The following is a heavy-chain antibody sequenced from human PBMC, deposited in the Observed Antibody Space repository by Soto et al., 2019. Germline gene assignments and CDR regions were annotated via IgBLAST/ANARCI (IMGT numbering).Heavy chain of an antibody. Sequence: QVQLHQSGPGLVKPSETLSLTCSVSGASVTNYYWSWIRQSPGKGLEWIGYISYGGTTNFNSSLKGRVTVSEDMSKNQFSLTLNSVTAADTAVYYCAMYYGHGQDYWGQGTLVTVSS. CDR2: ISYGGTT. J-gene: IGHJ4*02. CDR3: AMYYGHGQDY. CDR1: GASVTNYY. V-gene: IGHV4-59*02. D-gene: IGHD3-10*01.